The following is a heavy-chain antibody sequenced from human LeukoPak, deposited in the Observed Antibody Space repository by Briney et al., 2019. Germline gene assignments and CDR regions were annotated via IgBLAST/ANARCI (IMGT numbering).Heavy chain of an antibody. CDR1: GGSVSSGSDY. V-gene: IGHV4-61*01. Sequence: SETLSLTCTVSGGSVSSGSDYWSWIRQPPGSGLEWIGYIYYSGSTNYNPSLKSRVTISVDTSKNQFSLKLSSVTAADTAVYYCARAGGPVDAFDVWGQGTMVTVSS. D-gene: IGHD3-10*01. CDR2: IYYSGST. CDR3: ARAGGPVDAFDV. J-gene: IGHJ3*01.